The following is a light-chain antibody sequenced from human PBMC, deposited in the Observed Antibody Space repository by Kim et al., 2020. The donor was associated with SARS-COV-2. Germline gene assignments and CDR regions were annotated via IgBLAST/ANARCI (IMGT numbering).Light chain of an antibody. CDR2: QDE. CDR3: LAWDSSSGSYV. CDR1: KLGNKY. J-gene: IGLJ1*01. Sequence: ELTQPPSVSASPGQAASITCSGDKLGNKYASWYQQKPGRSPVLVIYQDEKRPSGIPERFSGSNSGNSATLTISGTQAMDEADYFCLAWDSSSGSYVFGPGTKSPS. V-gene: IGLV3-1*01.